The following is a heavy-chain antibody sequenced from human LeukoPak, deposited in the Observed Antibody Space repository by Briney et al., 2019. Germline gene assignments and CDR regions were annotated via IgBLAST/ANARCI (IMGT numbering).Heavy chain of an antibody. Sequence: GGTLRLSCAASGFTFTTYGMNWVRQAPGKGLEWVSGIGGSGSRTYYADSVKGRFTISRDNSKNTVYLQMNNLRDEDTAVYYCAKDSHWILFDDWGQGTLVTVSS. CDR1: GFTFTTYG. D-gene: IGHD2-2*03. J-gene: IGHJ4*02. CDR3: AKDSHWILFDD. CDR2: IGGSGSRT. V-gene: IGHV3-23*01.